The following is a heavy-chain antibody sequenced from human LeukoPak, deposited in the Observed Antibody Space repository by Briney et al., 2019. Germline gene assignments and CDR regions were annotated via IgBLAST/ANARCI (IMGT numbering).Heavy chain of an antibody. J-gene: IGHJ6*03. Sequence: SETLSLTCAVSGYSISSGYYWSWIRQPPGKGLEWIGEINHSGSTNYNPSLKSRVTISVDTSKNQFSLKLSSVTAADTAVYCCARGGIVVVPAARPDRYMDVWGKGTTVTVSS. CDR3: ARGGIVVVPAARPDRYMDV. D-gene: IGHD2-2*01. CDR2: INHSGST. CDR1: GYSISSGYY. V-gene: IGHV4-34*01.